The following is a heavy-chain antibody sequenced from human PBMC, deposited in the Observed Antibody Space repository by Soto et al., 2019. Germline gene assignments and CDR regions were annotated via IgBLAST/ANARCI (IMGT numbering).Heavy chain of an antibody. CDR3: ARDLDSSGGGYYYYYYGMDV. J-gene: IGHJ6*02. D-gene: IGHD3-22*01. V-gene: IGHV1-2*02. Sequence: ASVKVSCKASGYTFTGYHMHWVRQAPGQGLEWMGWINPNSGGTNYAQKFQGRVTMTRDTSISTAYMELSRLRSDDTAVYYCARDLDSSGGGYYYYYYGMDVWGQGTTVTVSS. CDR1: GYTFTGYH. CDR2: INPNSGGT.